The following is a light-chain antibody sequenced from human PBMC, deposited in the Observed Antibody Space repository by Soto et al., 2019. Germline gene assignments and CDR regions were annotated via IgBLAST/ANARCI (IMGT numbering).Light chain of an antibody. CDR2: KAS. V-gene: IGKV2-30*01. CDR3: MKGRYWPS. J-gene: IGKJ2*03. Sequence: DVAMTQSPLSLSVTLGQPASISCTSSLSLVNSDGNSYLNWFHQRPGQSPRRLLYKASNRDSGVPDRFSGSGSVTDFALKISRAEAEDVGIYYCMKGRYWPSFGQGNRLEI. CDR1: LSLVNSDGNSY.